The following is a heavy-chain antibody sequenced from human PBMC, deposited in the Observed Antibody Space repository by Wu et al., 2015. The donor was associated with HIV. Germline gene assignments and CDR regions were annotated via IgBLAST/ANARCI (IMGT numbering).Heavy chain of an antibody. Sequence: QVQLVQSGAEVKKPGASVKVSCKASGYTFTSYDINWVRQATGQGLEWMGWMNPNSGNTGYAQKFQGRVTMTRNTSISTAYMELSSLRSEDTAVYYCARVPRPWTNRSPCWFDPWGQGTLVTVSS. D-gene: IGHD3/OR15-3a*01. J-gene: IGHJ5*02. V-gene: IGHV1-8*01. CDR1: GYTFTSYD. CDR2: MNPNSGNT. CDR3: ARVPRPWTNRSPCWFDP.